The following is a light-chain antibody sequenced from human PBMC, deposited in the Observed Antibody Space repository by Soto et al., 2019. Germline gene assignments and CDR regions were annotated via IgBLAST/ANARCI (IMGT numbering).Light chain of an antibody. J-gene: IGKJ1*01. CDR2: GAS. CDR1: QSVSSD. Sequence: EIVMTQSPVTLSVSPGERATLSCRASQSVSSDLAWYQQKPGQAPRLLIYGASTRATGIPARFSGSGSGTEFTLTISSLQSEDFAFYHCQQYNNWPPAWTLGQGTKVDIK. V-gene: IGKV3-15*01. CDR3: QQYNNWPPAWT.